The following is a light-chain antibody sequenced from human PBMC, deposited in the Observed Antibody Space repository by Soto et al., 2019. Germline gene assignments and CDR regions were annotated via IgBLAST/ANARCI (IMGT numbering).Light chain of an antibody. V-gene: IGLV2-11*01. J-gene: IGLJ3*02. CDR2: DVS. Sequence: QSALTQPRSVSGSPGQSVTISCTGTSSDVGGYNYVSWYQQHPGKAPKLMIYDVSKRPSGVPDRFSGSKSGNTASLTIPGLQAEDEADYYYCSYAGTYTWVFGGGTKLTVL. CDR1: SSDVGGYNY. CDR3: CSYAGTYTWV.